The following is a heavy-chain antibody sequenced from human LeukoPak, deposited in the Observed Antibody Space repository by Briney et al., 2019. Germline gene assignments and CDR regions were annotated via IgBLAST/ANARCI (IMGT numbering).Heavy chain of an antibody. V-gene: IGHV4-31*03. D-gene: IGHD3-16*01. CDR2: IYYSGGT. CDR1: GDSITTGGYY. CDR3: ARDLGDKVDP. Sequence: PSQTLSLTCTFSGDSITTGGYYWSWLRQHPGKGLEWIGYIYYSGGTYYNPSLKSRVTISVDTSKSQFSLKLTSVTAADTAVYYCARDLGDKVDPWGQGTLVTVSS. J-gene: IGHJ5*02.